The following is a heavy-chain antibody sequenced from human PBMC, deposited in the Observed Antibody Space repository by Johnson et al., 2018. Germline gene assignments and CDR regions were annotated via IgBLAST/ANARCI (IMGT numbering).Heavy chain of an antibody. V-gene: IGHV3-64*01. CDR3: ARVGNTRDYDY. D-gene: IGHD1-14*01. CDR1: GFTFSTYA. Sequence: VQLVESGGGLVQPGGSLRLSCVASGFTFSTYAMHWVRQAPGKGLEYVSAITSDGDNRYYANSVKGRFTISRDNSKNTLYLQMGSLRAEDLAVYYCARVGNTRDYDYWGQGILVTVSA. CDR2: ITSDGDNR. J-gene: IGHJ4*02.